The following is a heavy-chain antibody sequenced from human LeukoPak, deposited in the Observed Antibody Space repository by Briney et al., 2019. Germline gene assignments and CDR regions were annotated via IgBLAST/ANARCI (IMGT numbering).Heavy chain of an antibody. CDR3: AKEVGYDSSGYLSY. V-gene: IGHV3-33*06. D-gene: IGHD3-22*01. J-gene: IGHJ4*02. CDR1: GFAFSSYG. Sequence: GSLRLSCAAAGFAFSSYGMQWVRQAPGKGLEWGAVIWYDGSNKYYADSVKGRFTISRDNSKNTLYLQMNSLRAEDTAVYYCAKEVGYDSSGYLSYWGQGTLVTVSS. CDR2: IWYDGSNK.